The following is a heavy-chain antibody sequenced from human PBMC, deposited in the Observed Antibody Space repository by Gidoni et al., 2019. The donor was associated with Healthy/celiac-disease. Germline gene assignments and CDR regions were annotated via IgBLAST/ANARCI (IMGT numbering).Heavy chain of an antibody. J-gene: IGHJ5*02. CDR1: GFTFSSYW. V-gene: IGHV3-7*05. Sequence: EVQLVESGGGLVQPGGSLRLSCAASGFTFSSYWMSWVRQAPGKGLEWVANIKQDGSEKYYVDSVKGRFTISRDNAKNSLYLQMNSLRAEDTAVYYCARVRGAARRWWFDPWGQGTLVTVSS. D-gene: IGHD6-6*01. CDR3: ARVRGAARRWWFDP. CDR2: IKQDGSEK.